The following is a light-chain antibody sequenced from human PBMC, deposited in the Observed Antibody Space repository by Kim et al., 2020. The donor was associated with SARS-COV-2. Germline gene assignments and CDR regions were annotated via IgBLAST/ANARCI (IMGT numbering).Light chain of an antibody. J-gene: IGLJ2*01. Sequence: GQRVTISCSGSSSNIGSNYVYWYLHLPGTAPKLLIYRNNQRPSGVPDRFSGSKSGTSASLAIRGLRSEDEADYYCAAWDDSLSGPIFGGGTQLTVL. CDR2: RNN. CDR3: AAWDDSLSGPI. CDR1: SSNIGSNY. V-gene: IGLV1-47*01.